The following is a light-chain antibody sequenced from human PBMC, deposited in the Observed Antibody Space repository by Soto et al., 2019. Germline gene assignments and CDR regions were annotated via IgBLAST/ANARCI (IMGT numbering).Light chain of an antibody. V-gene: IGLV2-14*03. J-gene: IGLJ1*01. Sequence: QSVLTQPGSVSGSPGQSITISCAGTSSDVGGYNYVSWYQQLPGKAPQLVIYDVTHRPSGVSDRFSGSRSGNTASLTISGLQAEDEADYYCTSFTSGSTPYVLGTGTKVTVL. CDR3: TSFTSGSTPYV. CDR2: DVT. CDR1: SSDVGGYNY.